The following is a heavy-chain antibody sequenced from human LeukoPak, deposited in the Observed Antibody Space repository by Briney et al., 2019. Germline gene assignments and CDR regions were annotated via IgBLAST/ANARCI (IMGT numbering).Heavy chain of an antibody. CDR1: GGSISSSSYY. CDR3: ARDIPGVGYYMDV. V-gene: IGHV4-39*07. J-gene: IGHJ6*03. D-gene: IGHD2-2*02. Sequence: SETLSLTCTVSGGSISSSSYYWGWIRQPPGTGLEWIGSIYYSGSTYYNPSLKSRVTISVDTSKNQFSLKLSSVTAADTAVYYCARDIPGVGYYMDVWGKGTTVTVSS. CDR2: IYYSGST.